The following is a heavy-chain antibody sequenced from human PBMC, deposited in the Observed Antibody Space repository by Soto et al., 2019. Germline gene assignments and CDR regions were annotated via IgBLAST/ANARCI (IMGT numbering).Heavy chain of an antibody. D-gene: IGHD3-3*01. CDR2: ISSSSSDI. V-gene: IGHV3-21*01. J-gene: IGHJ6*03. CDR3: ARYYDFWSGYSSDPYYYYYMDV. Sequence: EVQLVESGGGLVKPGGSLRLSCAASGFTFSSYSMNWVRQAPGKGLEWVSSISSSSSDIYYADSVKGRFTISRDNAKNSLYLQLNSLRADDTAVYYCARYYDFWSGYSSDPYYYYYMDVWGKGTTVTVSS. CDR1: GFTFSSYS.